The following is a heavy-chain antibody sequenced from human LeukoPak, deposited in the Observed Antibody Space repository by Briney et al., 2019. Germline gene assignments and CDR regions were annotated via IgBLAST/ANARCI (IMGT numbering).Heavy chain of an antibody. CDR1: GFTFSSYE. Sequence: GGSLRLSCEASGFTFSSYEMNWVRQAPGKGLEWVSYISSSGSTIYYADSVKGRFTISRDNAKNSLYLQMNSLRAEDTAVYYCARVEDYDILTGFDYWGQGTLVTVSS. CDR2: ISSSGSTI. J-gene: IGHJ4*02. D-gene: IGHD3-9*01. V-gene: IGHV3-48*03. CDR3: ARVEDYDILTGFDY.